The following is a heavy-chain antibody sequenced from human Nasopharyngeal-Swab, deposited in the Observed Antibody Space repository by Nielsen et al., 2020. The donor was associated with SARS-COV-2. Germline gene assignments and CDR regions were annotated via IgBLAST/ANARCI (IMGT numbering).Heavy chain of an antibody. J-gene: IGHJ6*02. CDR3: ARERGIFGVVRV. CDR2: IIPIFGTA. Sequence: WVGQAPGQGLEWMGGIIPIFGTANYAQKFQGRVTITADESTSTAYMELSSLRSEDTAVYYCARERGIFGVVRVWGQGTTVTVSS. V-gene: IGHV1-69*01. D-gene: IGHD3-3*01.